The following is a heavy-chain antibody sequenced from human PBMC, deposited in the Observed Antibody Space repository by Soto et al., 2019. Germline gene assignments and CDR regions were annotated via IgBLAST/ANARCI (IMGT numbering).Heavy chain of an antibody. Sequence: GGSLRFSCAASGFTVSSNYMSWARQAPGKGLEWVSVIYSGGSTYYADSVKGRFTISRDNSKNTLYLQMNSLRAEDTAVYYCARATYGDYEVYYYYYYMDVWGKGTTVTVSS. CDR1: GFTVSSNY. V-gene: IGHV3-66*01. D-gene: IGHD4-17*01. CDR2: IYSGGST. J-gene: IGHJ6*03. CDR3: ARATYGDYEVYYYYYYMDV.